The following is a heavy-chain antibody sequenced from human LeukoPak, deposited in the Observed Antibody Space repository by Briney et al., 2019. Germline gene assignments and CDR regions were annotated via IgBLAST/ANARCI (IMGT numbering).Heavy chain of an antibody. J-gene: IGHJ4*02. D-gene: IGHD4-17*01. CDR2: INHSGST. CDR3: ARESAGYGDDFDY. CDR1: GGSFSGYY. Sequence: SETLSLTCAVYGGSFSGYYWSWIRQPPGKGLEWIGEINHSGSTNYNPSLKSRVTISVDTSKNQFSLKLSSVTAADTAVYYCARESAGYGDDFDYWGQGTLVTVSS. V-gene: IGHV4-34*01.